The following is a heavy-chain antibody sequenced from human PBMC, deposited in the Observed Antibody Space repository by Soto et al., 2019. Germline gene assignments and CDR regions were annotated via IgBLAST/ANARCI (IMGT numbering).Heavy chain of an antibody. CDR1: GGSISSYY. J-gene: IGHJ4*02. Sequence: PSETLSLTCTVSGGSISSYYWSWIRQPPGKGLEWIGYIYYSGSTNYNPSLKSRVTISVDTSKNQFSLKLSSVTAADTAVYYCAREAGEYDYYFDYWGQGTLVTVSS. CDR3: AREAGEYDYYFDY. CDR2: IYYSGST. V-gene: IGHV4-59*01. D-gene: IGHD3-10*01.